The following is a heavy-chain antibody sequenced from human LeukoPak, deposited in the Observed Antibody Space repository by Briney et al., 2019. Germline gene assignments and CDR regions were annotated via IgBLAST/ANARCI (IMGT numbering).Heavy chain of an antibody. CDR3: AKSSGIAAAGTNPYFDY. V-gene: IGHV3-30*18. CDR1: GFTFSSYG. CDR2: ISYDGSNK. D-gene: IGHD6-13*01. J-gene: IGHJ4*02. Sequence: GGSLRLSCAASGFTFSSYGMHWVRQAPGKGLEWVAVISYDGSNKYYADSVKGRFTISRDNSKNTLYLQMNSLRAEDTAVYYCAKSSGIAAAGTNPYFDYWGQGTLVTVSS.